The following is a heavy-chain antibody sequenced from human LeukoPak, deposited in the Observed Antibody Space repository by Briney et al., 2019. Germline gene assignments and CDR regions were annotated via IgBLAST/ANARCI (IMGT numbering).Heavy chain of an antibody. Sequence: SETLSLTCTVSGGSISSYYWSWIRQPPGKGLEWIGYIYYSGSTNYNPSLKSRVTISVDTSKNQFSLKLSSVTAADTAVYYCARTPSLHYYDSSGYYIRYAFDIWGQGTMVTVSS. D-gene: IGHD3-22*01. CDR3: ARTPSLHYYDSSGYYIRYAFDI. CDR2: IYYSGST. CDR1: GGSISSYY. V-gene: IGHV4-59*01. J-gene: IGHJ3*02.